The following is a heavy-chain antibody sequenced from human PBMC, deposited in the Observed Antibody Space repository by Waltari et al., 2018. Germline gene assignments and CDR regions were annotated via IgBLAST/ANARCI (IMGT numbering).Heavy chain of an antibody. J-gene: IGHJ5*02. CDR3: AREVVPAAKIVVNWFDP. D-gene: IGHD2-2*01. CDR1: GYSFTNYA. Sequence: QVQLVQSGSEWKKPGASVKVSCKAYGYSFTNYAINWVRQAPGQGLELMGWITTNNENPTNTQGFTRRFVFSLDTSVSTAYLQINDLKAEDTAIYYCAREVVPAAKIVVNWFDPWGQGTQVTVSS. V-gene: IGHV7-4-1*02. CDR2: ITTNNENP.